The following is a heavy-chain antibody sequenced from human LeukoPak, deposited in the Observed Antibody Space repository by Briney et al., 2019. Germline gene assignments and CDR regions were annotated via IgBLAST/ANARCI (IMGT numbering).Heavy chain of an antibody. CDR3: AKWFPVAEYFDY. CDR2: IRYDGNDK. CDR1: GFTFSYYG. D-gene: IGHD6-19*01. Sequence: GGSLRLSCAASGFTFSYYGFHWVRQAPGKGLEWVAFIRYDGNDKYYADSVKGRFTISRDNSKNTLYLQMNSLRAEDTAVYYCAKWFPVAEYFDYWGQGTLVTVSS. V-gene: IGHV3-30*02. J-gene: IGHJ4*02.